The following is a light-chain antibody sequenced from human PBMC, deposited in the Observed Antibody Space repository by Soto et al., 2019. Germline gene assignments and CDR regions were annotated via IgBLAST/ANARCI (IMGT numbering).Light chain of an antibody. CDR1: SSYLAIYNN. CDR2: QVS. CDR3: SSYTHSSTNV. V-gene: IGLV2-14*01. J-gene: IGLJ1*01. Sequence: QSLLTQPASVSGSPGQSITISYTGTSSYLAIYNNVTWYQQQPGKSPQLMNYQVSNRPSGVSNRYSGSRSGNTASPTISGLQAEDEADYYCSSYTHSSTNVIGNGTKLTV.